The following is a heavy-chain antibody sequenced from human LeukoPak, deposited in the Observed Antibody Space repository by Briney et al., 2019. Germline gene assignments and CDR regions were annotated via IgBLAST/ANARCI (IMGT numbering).Heavy chain of an antibody. D-gene: IGHD3-10*01. V-gene: IGHV3-30*04. CDR1: GFTFSSYA. Sequence: GGSLRLSCAASGFTFSSYAMHWVRQAPGKGLEWVAVISYDGSNKYYADSVKGRFTISRDNAKNSLYLQMNSLRAEDTAVYYCARSVVRGVPFDYWGQGTLVTVSS. J-gene: IGHJ4*02. CDR3: ARSVVRGVPFDY. CDR2: ISYDGSNK.